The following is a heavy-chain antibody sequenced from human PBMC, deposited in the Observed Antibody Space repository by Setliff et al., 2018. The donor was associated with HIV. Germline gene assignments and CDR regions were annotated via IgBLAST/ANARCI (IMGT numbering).Heavy chain of an antibody. D-gene: IGHD6-13*01. V-gene: IGHV4-59*01. Sequence: SETLSLTCTVSGGSISSYYWSWIRQPPGKGLEWIGYIYYSGSTNYNPSLKSRVTISVDTSKNQFSLKLSSVTAADTAVYYCARAAATAGYYYYGMDVWGQGTTVTVSS. J-gene: IGHJ6*02. CDR2: IYYSGST. CDR3: ARAAATAGYYYYGMDV. CDR1: GGSISSYY.